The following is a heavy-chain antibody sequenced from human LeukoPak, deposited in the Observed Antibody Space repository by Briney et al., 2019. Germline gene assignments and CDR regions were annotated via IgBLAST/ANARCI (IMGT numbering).Heavy chain of an antibody. J-gene: IGHJ6*03. Sequence: ESGPTLVNPTQTLTLTCAFSGFSFTTSGVGVGWIRQPPGKALEWLALLYWDGDSRYSLSLKNRLTITKDTSNNQVVLRMINMDPVDTATYFCAHSLGRRKDYYYMDVWGKGTTVTVSS. CDR3: AHSLGRRKDYYYMDV. V-gene: IGHV2-5*02. CDR2: LYWDGDS. CDR1: GFSFTTSGVG.